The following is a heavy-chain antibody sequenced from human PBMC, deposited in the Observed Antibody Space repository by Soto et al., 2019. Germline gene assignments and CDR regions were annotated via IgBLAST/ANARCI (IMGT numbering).Heavy chain of an antibody. V-gene: IGHV3-21*01. CDR2: ISSSSSYI. CDR3: ARALYSSSSDRDAFDI. J-gene: IGHJ3*02. Sequence: GGSLRLSCAASGFTFSSYSMNWVRQAPGKGLEWVSSISSSSSYIYYADSVKGRFTISRDNAKNSLYLQMNSLRAEDTAVYYCARALYSSSSDRDAFDIWGQGTMVTVSS. CDR1: GFTFSSYS. D-gene: IGHD6-6*01.